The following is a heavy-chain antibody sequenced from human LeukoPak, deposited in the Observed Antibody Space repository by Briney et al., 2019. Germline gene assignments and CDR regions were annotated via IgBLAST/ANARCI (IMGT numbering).Heavy chain of an antibody. CDR2: ISSSSSYI. Sequence: GVSLRLSCAASGFTFSSYSMNWVRQAPGKGLEWVSSISSSSSYIYYAYSVKGRFTISRDNAKNSLYLQMNSLRAEDTAVYYCARVTEAPYYFDYWGQGTLVTVSS. CDR3: ARVTEAPYYFDY. V-gene: IGHV3-21*01. J-gene: IGHJ4*02. CDR1: GFTFSSYS.